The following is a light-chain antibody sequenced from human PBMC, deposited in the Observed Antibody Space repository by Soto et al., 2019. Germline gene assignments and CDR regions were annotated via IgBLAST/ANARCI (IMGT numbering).Light chain of an antibody. Sequence: QSVLARPPSVAGAPGQKITISCTGTGSNIGAAYYVHLYQQFPGTPPKLVIYDTYNRPSGIPDRFSASRSGTSAYLVITGLQADDEADYYGQSYDGSRGGSILFGEGTKLTVL. J-gene: IGLJ2*01. CDR3: QSYDGSRGGSIL. CDR1: GSNIGAAYY. V-gene: IGLV1-40*01. CDR2: DTY.